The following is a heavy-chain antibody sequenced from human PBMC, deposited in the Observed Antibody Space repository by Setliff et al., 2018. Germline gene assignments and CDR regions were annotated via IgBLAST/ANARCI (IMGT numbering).Heavy chain of an antibody. D-gene: IGHD1-26*01. CDR2: LHTSGTT. CDR1: GYSISSGYY. Sequence: PSETLSLTCTVSGYSISSGYYWSWIRQPAGEGLEWIGRLHTSGTTDYNPSLKGRVTISADTSTNHFSLKLTSVTAADTAVYYCARDNTIVGATDYWGQGALVTVSS. V-gene: IGHV4-61*02. J-gene: IGHJ4*02. CDR3: ARDNTIVGATDY.